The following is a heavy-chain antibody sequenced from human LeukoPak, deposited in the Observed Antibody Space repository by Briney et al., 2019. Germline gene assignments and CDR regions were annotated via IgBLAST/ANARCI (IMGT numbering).Heavy chain of an antibody. CDR2: ISGSGGST. D-gene: IGHD6-13*01. CDR1: GFTFSSYG. Sequence: GGSLRLSCAASGFTFSSYGMSWVRQAPGKGLEWVSAISGSGGSTYYADSVKGRFTISRDNSKNTLYLQMNSLRAEDTAVYYCAKEGEVGFGSSPEAYFDYWGQGTLVTVSS. J-gene: IGHJ4*02. CDR3: AKEGEVGFGSSPEAYFDY. V-gene: IGHV3-23*01.